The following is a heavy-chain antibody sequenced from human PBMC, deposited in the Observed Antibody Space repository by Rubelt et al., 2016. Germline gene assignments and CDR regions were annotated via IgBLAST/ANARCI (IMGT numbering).Heavy chain of an antibody. Sequence: QVQLQQWGAGLLKPSETLSLTCAVYGGSFSGYYWSWIRQPPGKGLEWIGEINHSGSTNYNPSLKSRVTISVDTSKNQFSLKRSSVTAADTAVYYCARDHSSGWYLEGFFDYWGQGTLVTVSS. J-gene: IGHJ4*02. D-gene: IGHD6-19*01. CDR3: ARDHSSGWYLEGFFDY. CDR2: INHSGST. CDR1: GGSFSGYY. V-gene: IGHV4-34*01.